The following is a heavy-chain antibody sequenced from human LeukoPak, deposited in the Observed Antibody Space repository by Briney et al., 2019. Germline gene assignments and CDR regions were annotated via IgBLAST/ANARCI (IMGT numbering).Heavy chain of an antibody. J-gene: IGHJ4*02. CDR3: AREGGRAVPGRFDQ. CDR1: GINFRSSG. Sequence: GGSLRLSCAASGINFRSSGMHWVRRAPGKGLEWVTFIQNDGSDKYYAASVKGRFTISRDNSKNTVYLHMASLRADDTALYYCAREGGRAVPGRFDQWGQGTLVTVSS. CDR2: IQNDGSDK. D-gene: IGHD6-13*01. V-gene: IGHV3-30*02.